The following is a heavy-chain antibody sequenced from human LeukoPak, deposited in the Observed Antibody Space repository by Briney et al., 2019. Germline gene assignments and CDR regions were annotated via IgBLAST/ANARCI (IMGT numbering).Heavy chain of an antibody. J-gene: IGHJ5*02. CDR1: GGSTSSGSYY. CDR3: ARTAGGQGWFDP. Sequence: SETLSLTCSVSGGSTSSGSYYWSWIRQPAGKGLEWIGRIYTSGSTNYNPSLKSRVTISVDTSKNQFSLKLSSVTAADTAVYYCARTAGGQGWFDPWGQGTLVTVSS. CDR2: IYTSGST. V-gene: IGHV4-61*02. D-gene: IGHD2-15*01.